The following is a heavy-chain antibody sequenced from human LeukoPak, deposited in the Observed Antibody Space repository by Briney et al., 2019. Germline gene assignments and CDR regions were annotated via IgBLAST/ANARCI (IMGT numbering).Heavy chain of an antibody. V-gene: IGHV1-2*06. CDR2: INPNSGGT. D-gene: IGHD6-13*01. Sequence: ASVKVSCKASGYTFTGYYMHWVRQAPGQGLEWMGRINPNSGGTNYAQKFQGRVTMTRDTSISTAYMELSRLRSDDTAVYYCARVKARIAAACRLPNFDYWGQGTLVTVSS. J-gene: IGHJ4*02. CDR1: GYTFTGYY. CDR3: ARVKARIAAACRLPNFDY.